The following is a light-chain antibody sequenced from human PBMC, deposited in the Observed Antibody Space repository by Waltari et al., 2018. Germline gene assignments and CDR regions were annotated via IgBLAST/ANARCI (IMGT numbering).Light chain of an antibody. CDR1: PDIRFW. J-gene: IGKJ1*01. CDR2: KATKAS. CDR3: QQFDTYPWT. Sequence: DIQITQSPFTVSSSGGDRIPIPCRASPDIRFWLAWYQQKPGRAPKLLIYKATKASTLEGGVPPRFSGTGSGTEFTLTISSLQPDDFATYYCQQFDTYPWTFGQGTKVDI. V-gene: IGKV1-5*03.